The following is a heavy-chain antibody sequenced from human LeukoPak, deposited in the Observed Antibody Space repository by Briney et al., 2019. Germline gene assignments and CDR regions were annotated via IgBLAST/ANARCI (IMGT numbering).Heavy chain of an antibody. CDR2: INPNSGGT. D-gene: IGHD1-26*01. V-gene: IGHV1-2*02. CDR1: GYTFTGYY. Sequence: ASVKVSCKASGYTFTGYYMHWVRQAPGQGLEWMGWINPNSGGTNYAQKFQGRVTMTRDTYISTAYMELSRLRSDDTAVYYCARGRIVGATGYYFDYWGQGTLVTVSS. J-gene: IGHJ4*02. CDR3: ARGRIVGATGYYFDY.